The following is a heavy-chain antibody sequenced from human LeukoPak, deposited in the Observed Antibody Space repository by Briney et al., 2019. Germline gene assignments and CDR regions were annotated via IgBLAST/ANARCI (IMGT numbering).Heavy chain of an antibody. CDR1: GFTFRNYW. J-gene: IGHJ4*02. D-gene: IGHD6-19*01. CDR3: ARDRQWLVLIDY. V-gene: IGHV3-74*01. Sequence: GGSLRLSCAASGFTFRNYWMHWVRQVPGKGLVWVSHLNGDGSSITYADSVKGRFTISRDNSKNTLYPQMNSLRPEDTAMYYCARDRQWLVLIDYWGQGTLITVSS. CDR2: LNGDGSSI.